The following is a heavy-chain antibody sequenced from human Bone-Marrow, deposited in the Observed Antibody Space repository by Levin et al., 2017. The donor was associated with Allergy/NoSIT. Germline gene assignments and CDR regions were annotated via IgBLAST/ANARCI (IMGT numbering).Heavy chain of an antibody. V-gene: IGHV4-39*01. CDR3: ARQAGHMGTAVPGVLLEFDP. J-gene: IGHJ5*02. Sequence: SETLSLTCTVSGGSISSGGYYWAWIRQPPGKGLEWIGTIYYRGNSYYNPSLKSRVTISVDTSKTQFSLKLSSATAADTAVYFCARQAGHMGTAVPGVLLEFDPWGQGTLVTVSS. CDR2: IYYRGNS. CDR1: GGSISSGGYY. D-gene: IGHD6-19*01.